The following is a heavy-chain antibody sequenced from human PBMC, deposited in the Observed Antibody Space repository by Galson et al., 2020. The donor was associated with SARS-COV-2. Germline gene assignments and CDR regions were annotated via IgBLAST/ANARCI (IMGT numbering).Heavy chain of an antibody. D-gene: IGHD2-8*01. CDR1: GDSLRTGGYY. CDR2: IYPSGDT. Sequence: SETLSLTCTVSGDSLRTGGYYWSWIRQSAEKGLEWIGRIYPSGDTDYNPSLKDQVTLSIDSSNNQFSRRLTSVTAADTAVYYCATTRTWPRMVDNWGPGTLVTVSS. CDR3: ATTRTWPRMVDN. V-gene: IGHV4-61*02. J-gene: IGHJ4*01.